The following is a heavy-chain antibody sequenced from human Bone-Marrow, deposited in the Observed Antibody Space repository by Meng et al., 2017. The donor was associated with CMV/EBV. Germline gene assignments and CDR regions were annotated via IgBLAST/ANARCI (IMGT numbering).Heavy chain of an antibody. D-gene: IGHD3-3*01. CDR3: ARDRRGGSITIFGVAFDY. V-gene: IGHV3-21*01. J-gene: IGHJ4*02. Sequence: GESLKISCVASGFSFSDYSMAWVRQAPGKGLEWVSSISSSSSYIYYADSVKGRFTISRDNAKNSLYLQMNSLRAEDTAVYYCARDRRGGSITIFGVAFDYWGQGTLVTVSS. CDR1: GFSFSDYS. CDR2: ISSSSSYI.